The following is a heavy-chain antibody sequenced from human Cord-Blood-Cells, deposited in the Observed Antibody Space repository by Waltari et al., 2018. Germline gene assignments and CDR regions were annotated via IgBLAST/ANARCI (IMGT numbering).Heavy chain of an antibody. D-gene: IGHD4-4*01. CDR2: IYHSGST. Sequence: GQLQESGPGLVKPSETLSLTCTVSGYSISSGYYWGWIRQPPGKGLEWIGSIYHSGSTYYNPSLKSRVTISVDTSKHQFSLKLSSVTAADTAVYYCARDATVTTGFRWGQGTLVTVSS. CDR3: ARDATVTTGFR. J-gene: IGHJ4*02. CDR1: GYSISSGYY. V-gene: IGHV4-38-2*02.